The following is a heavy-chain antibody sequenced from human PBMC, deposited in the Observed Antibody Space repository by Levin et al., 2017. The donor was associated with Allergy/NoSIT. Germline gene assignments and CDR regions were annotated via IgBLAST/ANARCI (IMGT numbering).Heavy chain of an antibody. Sequence: GGSLRLSCAASFFTFSIYSMHWFLHSPFKGLEWVAVISYDGSNKYYADSVKGRFTISRDNSKNTLYLQINSLRAEDTAVYYCAREADVGVVPAAMRYWGQGTLVTVSS. CDR2: ISYDGSNK. V-gene: IGHV3-30-3*01. CDR3: AREADVGVVPAAMRY. CDR1: FFTFSIYS. J-gene: IGHJ4*02. D-gene: IGHD2-2*01.